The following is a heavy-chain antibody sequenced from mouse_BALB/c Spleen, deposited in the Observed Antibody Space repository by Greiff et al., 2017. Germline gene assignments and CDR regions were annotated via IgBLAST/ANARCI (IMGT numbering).Heavy chain of an antibody. CDR1: GYTFTSYY. V-gene: IGHV1S81*02. CDR3: TRKANYRYDDGYAMDY. CDR2: INPSNGGT. J-gene: IGHJ4*01. D-gene: IGHD2-14*01. Sequence: QAQLQQSGAELVKPGASVKLSCKASGYTFTSYYMYWVKQRPGQGLEWIGEINPSNGGTNFNEKFKSKATLTVDKSSSTAYMQLSSLTSEDSAVYYCTRKANYRYDDGYAMDYWGQGTSVTVSS.